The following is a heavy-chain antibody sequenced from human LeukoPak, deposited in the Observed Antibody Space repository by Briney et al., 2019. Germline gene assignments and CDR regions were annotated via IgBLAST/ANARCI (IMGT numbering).Heavy chain of an antibody. CDR3: AKGDGYNSNWFDP. Sequence: SETLSLTCTVSGVSISSSTYYWGWIRQPPGKGLEWIGSIYYSVTTYYNPFLESRVTIFVDPSKNQFSLKLTSVTAADSAVYYCAKGDGYNSNWFDPWGQGTLVTVSS. D-gene: IGHD5-24*01. V-gene: IGHV4-39*01. CDR1: GVSISSSTYY. CDR2: IYYSVTT. J-gene: IGHJ5*02.